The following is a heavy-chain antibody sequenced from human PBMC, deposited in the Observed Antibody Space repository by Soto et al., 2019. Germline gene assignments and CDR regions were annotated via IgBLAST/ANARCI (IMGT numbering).Heavy chain of an antibody. V-gene: IGHV3-30-3*01. J-gene: IGHJ5*02. CDR2: VSYDGDDQ. CDR1: GFTFRGSE. CDR3: ARASYFSEKTAYYAKSFKWFDP. Sequence: GGSLRLSFAASGFTFRGSEMHWVRQAPGKGLEWVAFVSYDGDDQYYADSVKGRLTVSRDNSGNTLHLQMDSLRPEDTAFYYCARASYFSEKTAYYAKSFKWFDPWGQGTLVTV. D-gene: IGHD3-9*01.